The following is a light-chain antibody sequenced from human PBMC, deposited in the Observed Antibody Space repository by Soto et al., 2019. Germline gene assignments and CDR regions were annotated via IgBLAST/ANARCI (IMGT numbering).Light chain of an antibody. J-gene: IGKJ1*01. CDR3: QQYGSRT. Sequence: EIVLTQSPGTLSLYPGERATLSCRASQSVSSSYLAWYQQKPGQAPRLLIYGASSRATGIPDRFSDSGSGTDFTLTISRLEPEDFAVYYCQQYGSRTFGQGTKVDIK. CDR1: QSVSSSY. V-gene: IGKV3-20*01. CDR2: GAS.